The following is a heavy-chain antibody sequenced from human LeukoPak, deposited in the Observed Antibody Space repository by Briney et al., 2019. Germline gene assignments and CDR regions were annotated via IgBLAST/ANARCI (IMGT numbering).Heavy chain of an antibody. D-gene: IGHD1-1*01. CDR2: IIPIFGTA. CDR3: ARDRNELTTPGYFDY. J-gene: IGHJ4*02. V-gene: IGHV1-69*13. CDR1: GGTFSSYA. Sequence: SVKVSCKASGGTFSSYAISWVRQAPGQGLEWMGGIIPIFGTANYAQKFQGRVTITADESTSTAYMELSSLRSEDTAVYYCARDRNELTTPGYFDYWGQGTLVTVSS.